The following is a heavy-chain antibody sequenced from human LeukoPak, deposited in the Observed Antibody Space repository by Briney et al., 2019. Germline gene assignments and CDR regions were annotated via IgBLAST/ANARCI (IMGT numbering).Heavy chain of an antibody. CDR3: ASGPAEDIVVVPAASFDY. CDR1: GFTFSSYA. J-gene: IGHJ4*02. V-gene: IGHV3-23*01. D-gene: IGHD2-2*01. Sequence: GGSLRLSCAASGFTFSSYAMSWVRQAPGKGLEWVSAISGSGGSTYYADSVKGRFTIPRDNSKNALYLQMNSLRAEDTAVYYCASGPAEDIVVVPAASFDYWGQGTLVTVSS. CDR2: ISGSGGST.